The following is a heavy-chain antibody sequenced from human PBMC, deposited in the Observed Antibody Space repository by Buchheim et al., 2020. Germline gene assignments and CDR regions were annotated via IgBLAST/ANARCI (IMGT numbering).Heavy chain of an antibody. D-gene: IGHD3-3*01. CDR2: INHSGST. CDR1: GGSFSGYY. J-gene: IGHJ5*02. Sequence: QVQLQQWGVGLLKPSETLSLTCAVYGGSFSGYYWSWIRQPPGKGLEWIGEINHSGSTNYNPSLKSRVTISVDTSKNQFSLKLSSVTAADTAVYYCARARFGRRPTIFGVVITGNWFDPWGQGTL. CDR3: ARARFGRRPTIFGVVITGNWFDP. V-gene: IGHV4-34*01.